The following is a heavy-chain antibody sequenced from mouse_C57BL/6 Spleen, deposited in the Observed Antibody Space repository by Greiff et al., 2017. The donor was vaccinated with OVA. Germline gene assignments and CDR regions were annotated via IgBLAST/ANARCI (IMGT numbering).Heavy chain of an antibody. D-gene: IGHD2-4*01. CDR3: AREDDYDPFAY. CDR2: IDPANGNT. Sequence: VQLQQSVAELVRPGASVKLSCTASGFTIKNTYMHWVKQTPEQGLEWIGRIDPANGNTNYAPKFQGKATITADTSSNTAYLQLSSLTSEDTAIYYCAREDDYDPFAYWGQGALVTVSA. CDR1: GFTIKNTY. V-gene: IGHV14-3*01. J-gene: IGHJ3*01.